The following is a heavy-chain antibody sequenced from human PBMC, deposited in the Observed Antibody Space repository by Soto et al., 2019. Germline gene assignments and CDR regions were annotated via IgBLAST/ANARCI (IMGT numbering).Heavy chain of an antibody. CDR3: AKVLGDCSTTDCSEYFQH. V-gene: IGHV1-8*01. J-gene: IGHJ1*01. D-gene: IGHD2-2*01. CDR1: GYTFISYD. CDR2: MSPNSGNT. Sequence: QVQLVQSGAEAKKPGASVKVSCKASGYTFISYDINWVRQATGQGLEWMGWMSPNSGNTGYAQKFQGRVTMTRDTSISTAYMELSSLRSEDTAIYYCAKVLGDCSTTDCSEYFQHWGQGTLVTVSS.